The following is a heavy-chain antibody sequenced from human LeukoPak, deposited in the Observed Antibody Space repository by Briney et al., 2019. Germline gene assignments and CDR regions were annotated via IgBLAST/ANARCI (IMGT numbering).Heavy chain of an antibody. CDR1: GFTFSSYG. Sequence: GGSLRLSCAASGFTFSSYGMNWVRQAPGKGLEWVSSITSSNNYIYYGDSVKGRFTISRDDAKNSLFLQMNSLRAEDTATYYCARGGFGDYYYFYMDVWGKGTTVTVSS. CDR2: ITSSNNYI. J-gene: IGHJ6*03. D-gene: IGHD2-15*01. CDR3: ARGGFGDYYYFYMDV. V-gene: IGHV3-21*01.